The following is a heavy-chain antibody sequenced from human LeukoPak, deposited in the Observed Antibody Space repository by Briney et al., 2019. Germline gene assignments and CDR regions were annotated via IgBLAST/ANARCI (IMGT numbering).Heavy chain of an antibody. V-gene: IGHV3-9*01. CDR1: GFTFDDYA. Sequence: GGSLRLSCAASGFTFDDYAMHWVRQAPGKGLEWVSGISWNSGSIGYADSVKGRFTISRDNAKNSLYLLMNSLRAEDTALYYCAKGNTVVTYGLIDYWGQGTLVTVSS. CDR2: ISWNSGSI. J-gene: IGHJ4*02. D-gene: IGHD4-23*01. CDR3: AKGNTVVTYGLIDY.